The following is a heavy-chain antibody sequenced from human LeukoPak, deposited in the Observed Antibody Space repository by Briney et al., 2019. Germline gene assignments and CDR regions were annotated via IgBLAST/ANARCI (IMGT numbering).Heavy chain of an antibody. Sequence: ASVKVSCKASGYTFTDYFMHWVRQAPGQGLEWMGWINSNSGGTNYAQKFQGRVTMTRDTSISTAYMELSSLRVEDTAVYYCARRYCSTCPTGHAFDLWGQGTMVTVSS. J-gene: IGHJ3*01. CDR1: GYTFTDYF. CDR2: INSNSGGT. D-gene: IGHD2-2*01. CDR3: ARRYCSTCPTGHAFDL. V-gene: IGHV1-2*02.